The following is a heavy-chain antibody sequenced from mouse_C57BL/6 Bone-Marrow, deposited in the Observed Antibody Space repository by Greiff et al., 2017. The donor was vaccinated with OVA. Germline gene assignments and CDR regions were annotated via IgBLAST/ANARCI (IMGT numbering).Heavy chain of an antibody. CDR2: INPYNGGT. J-gene: IGHJ1*03. Sequence: VQLQQSGPVLVKPGASVKMSCKASGYTFTDYYMNWVKQSHGKSLEWIGVINPYNGGTSYNQKFKGKATLTVDKSSSTAYMELNSLTSEDSAVYYCATPPGYGSSFWYFDVWGTGTTVTVSS. CDR3: ATPPGYGSSFWYFDV. CDR1: GYTFTDYY. D-gene: IGHD1-1*01. V-gene: IGHV1-19*01.